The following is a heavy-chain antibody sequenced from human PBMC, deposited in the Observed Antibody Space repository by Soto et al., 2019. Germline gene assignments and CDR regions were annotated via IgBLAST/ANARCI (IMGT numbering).Heavy chain of an antibody. J-gene: IGHJ5*02. CDR3: ARVSGYNRPGSSSSNNWFDP. Sequence: SETLSLSCTVSGGSISSGDYYWSWIRQPPGKGLEWIGYIYYSGNTYYNPSLKSRVTISVDTSKNQFSLKLRSVTAADTAVYYCARVSGYNRPGSSSSNNWFDPWGQGTLVTVSS. CDR2: IYYSGNT. D-gene: IGHD6-6*01. CDR1: GGSISSGDYY. V-gene: IGHV4-30-4*01.